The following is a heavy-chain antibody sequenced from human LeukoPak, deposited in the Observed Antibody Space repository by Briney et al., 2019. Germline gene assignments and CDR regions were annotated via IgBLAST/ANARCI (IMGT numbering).Heavy chain of an antibody. V-gene: IGHV5-10-1*01. D-gene: IGHD3-9*01. CDR2: IDLSDSYT. CDR1: EYSYTSYW. Sequence: GESLKISCKGPEYSYTSYWIGGVRQMPGKGREWGGRIDLSDSYTNYSPSFQGHVTISADKSISTAYLQWSSLKASDTAMYYCARHGQGLTGYSWFDPWGQGTLVTVSS. J-gene: IGHJ5*02. CDR3: ARHGQGLTGYSWFDP.